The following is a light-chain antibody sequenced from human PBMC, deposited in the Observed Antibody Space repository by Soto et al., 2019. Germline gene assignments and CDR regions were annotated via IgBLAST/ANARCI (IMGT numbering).Light chain of an antibody. CDR3: QQYGSSL. CDR1: QSVSSSY. J-gene: IGKJ3*01. V-gene: IGKV3-20*01. CDR2: GAS. Sequence: EIVLTQSPGTLSLSPGERATLSCRASQSVSSSYLAWYQQKPGQAPRLLIYGASSRPTGIPDRFSGSGSGTDFTLTISRLEPEDFAVYYCQQYGSSLFGPGTKVDIK.